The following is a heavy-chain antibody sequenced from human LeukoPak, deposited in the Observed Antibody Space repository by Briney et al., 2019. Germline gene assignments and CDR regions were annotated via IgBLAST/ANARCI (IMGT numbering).Heavy chain of an antibody. V-gene: IGHV3-23*01. J-gene: IGHJ4*02. Sequence: GSLRLSCAISGFIFNTNGMNWVRQSPGKGLEWLATIAGGDESTYYADSVKGRFAISRDNSKNTVFLHMNSLRVGDTAVYYCARGVYWSLDYWGQGTPVTVSS. CDR1: GFIFNTNG. CDR3: ARGVYWSLDY. CDR2: IAGGDEST. D-gene: IGHD1-1*01.